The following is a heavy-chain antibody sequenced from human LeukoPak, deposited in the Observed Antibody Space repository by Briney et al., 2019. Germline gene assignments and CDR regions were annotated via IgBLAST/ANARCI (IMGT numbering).Heavy chain of an antibody. V-gene: IGHV3-21*01. Sequence: GGSLRLSCAPSGFTFRSYSMNWVRQAPGKGLEWVSTISSISHYIYYADSVKGRFTISRDNAMNSLYLQMNSLRAEDTAVYYCSRDSGRGPPEAFDIWGQGTMVTVYS. CDR3: SRDSGRGPPEAFDI. D-gene: IGHD2-15*01. CDR2: ISSISHYI. CDR1: GFTFRSYS. J-gene: IGHJ3*02.